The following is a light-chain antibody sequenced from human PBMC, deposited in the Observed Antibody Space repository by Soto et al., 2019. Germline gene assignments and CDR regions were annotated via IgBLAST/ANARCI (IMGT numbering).Light chain of an antibody. CDR1: QSISSW. CDR3: QHYNTYPWT. Sequence: DIQMTQSPSSLSASVGYRFTITCRASQSISSWLAWYQQKPGKAPNLLIHKASHLESGVPSRFSGSGYGTEFTLTISSLQPGDFATYYCQHYNTYPWTFGHGTKVDIK. CDR2: KAS. J-gene: IGKJ1*01. V-gene: IGKV1-5*03.